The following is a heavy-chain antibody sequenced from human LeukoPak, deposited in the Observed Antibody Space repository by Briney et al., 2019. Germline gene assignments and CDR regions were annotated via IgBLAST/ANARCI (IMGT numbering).Heavy chain of an antibody. J-gene: IGHJ5*02. D-gene: IGHD1-26*01. V-gene: IGHV4-34*01. CDR2: INHSGST. CDR1: GGSFSGYY. Sequence: SETLSLTCAVYGGSFSGYYWSWIRQPPGKGLEWIGEINHSGSTNYNPSLKSRVTISVDTSKNQFSLKLSPVTAADTAVYYCASVLELHYNWFDPWGQGTLVTVSS. CDR3: ASVLELHYNWFDP.